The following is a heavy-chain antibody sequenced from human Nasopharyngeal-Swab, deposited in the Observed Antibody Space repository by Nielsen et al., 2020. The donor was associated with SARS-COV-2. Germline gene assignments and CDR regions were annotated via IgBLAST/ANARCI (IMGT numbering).Heavy chain of an antibody. V-gene: IGHV3-23*01. CDR2: ISGSGGST. J-gene: IGHJ4*02. Sequence: GESLKISCAASGFTFSSYAMIWVRQAPGKGLEWVSAISGSGGSTYYADSVKGRFTISRDNSKNTLYLQMNSLRAEDTAVYYCAKGSTYGGAVTTIDFDYWGQGTLVTVSS. CDR3: AKGSTYGGAVTTIDFDY. CDR1: GFTFSSYA. D-gene: IGHD2-21*02.